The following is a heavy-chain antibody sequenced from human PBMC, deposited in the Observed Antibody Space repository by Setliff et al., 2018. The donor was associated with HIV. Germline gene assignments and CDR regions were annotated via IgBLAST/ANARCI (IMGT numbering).Heavy chain of an antibody. CDR2: ISGSGGDT. V-gene: IGHV3-23*01. CDR1: GIRFSNYA. D-gene: IGHD1-20*01. Sequence: PGGSLRLSCAASGIRFSNYAMSWVRQAPGKGLEWVSSISGSGGDTSYADSVRGRFTISRDNSKNTLYLQMNSLRSEDTAVYFCAKSFNSGPTNWNIDVWGTGTTVTVS. J-gene: IGHJ6*03. CDR3: AKSFNSGPTNWNIDV.